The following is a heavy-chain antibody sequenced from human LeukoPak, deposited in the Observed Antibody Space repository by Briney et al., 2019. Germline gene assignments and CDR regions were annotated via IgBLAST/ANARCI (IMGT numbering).Heavy chain of an antibody. V-gene: IGHV1-46*01. CDR2: INPSGGST. Sequence: GASVKVSCKASGYTFTSYYMHWVRQAPGQGLEWMGIINPSGGSTSYAQKFQGRVTMTRDTSTSTVYMELSSLRSEDTAVYYCARSGGDYYGSGSYSDWFDPWGQGTLVTVSS. J-gene: IGHJ5*02. D-gene: IGHD3-10*01. CDR1: GYTFTSYY. CDR3: ARSGGDYYGSGSYSDWFDP.